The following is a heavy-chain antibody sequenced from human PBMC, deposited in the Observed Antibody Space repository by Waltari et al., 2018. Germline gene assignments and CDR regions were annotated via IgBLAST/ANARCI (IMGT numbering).Heavy chain of an antibody. CDR3: ARGGTVDT. V-gene: IGHV3-74*01. CDR1: FNTYW. CDR2: INPDGSNT. Sequence: FNTYWMNWVRQAPGKGPMWVSRINPDGSNTIYADSVRGRFTISRDNGKNTLFLQMTSLRPDDTAVYYCARGGTVDTWGQGTLVTVSS. J-gene: IGHJ5*02.